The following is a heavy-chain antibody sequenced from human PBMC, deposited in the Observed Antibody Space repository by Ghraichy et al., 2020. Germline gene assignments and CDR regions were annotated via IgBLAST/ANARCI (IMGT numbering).Heavy chain of an antibody. V-gene: IGHV1-2*02. D-gene: IGHD2-2*01. Sequence: AAVKVSCKASGYTFSGYYIHWVRQAPGQGLEWMAFINPNSGYTSYAQKFQGRVTVTSDTSISTAFMDLSWLRSYDTAMYFCTRDLTNPDRGDYLGQGTLVTVSS. CDR3: TRDLTNPDRGDY. CDR2: INPNSGYT. J-gene: IGHJ4*02. CDR1: GYTFSGYY.